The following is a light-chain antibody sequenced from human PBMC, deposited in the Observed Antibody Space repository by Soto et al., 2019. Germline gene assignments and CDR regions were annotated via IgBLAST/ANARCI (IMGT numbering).Light chain of an antibody. CDR2: EVN. Sequence: QSALTQPPSASGSPGQSVAISCTGTSSDVGGYNYVSRYQQHPGKAPKLMIYEVNKRPSGVPDRFSGSKSGNTASLTVSGLQAEDEADYYCNSYADSNKFVFGSGTKVTV. J-gene: IGLJ1*01. CDR1: SSDVGGYNY. V-gene: IGLV2-8*01. CDR3: NSYADSNKFV.